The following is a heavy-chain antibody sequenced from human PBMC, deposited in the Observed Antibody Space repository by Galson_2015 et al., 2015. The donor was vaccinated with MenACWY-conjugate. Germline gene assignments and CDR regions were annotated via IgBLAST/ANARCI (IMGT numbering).Heavy chain of an antibody. CDR2: IYSGGST. Sequence: SLRLSCAASGFAFSSYWMHWFRQAPGKGLEWVSAIYSGGSTYYADSVKGRFTLSRDNSKNTLSLQMNNLRAEDTARYYCVRGKCGGICYDAFDVWGQGTTVTVSS. CDR1: GFAFSSYW. J-gene: IGHJ3*01. D-gene: IGHD2-21*01. V-gene: IGHV3-53*01. CDR3: VRGKCGGICYDAFDV.